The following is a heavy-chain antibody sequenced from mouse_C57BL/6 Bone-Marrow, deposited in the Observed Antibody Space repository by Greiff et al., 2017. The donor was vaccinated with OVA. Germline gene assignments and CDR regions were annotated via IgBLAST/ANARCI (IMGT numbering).Heavy chain of an antibody. D-gene: IGHD4-1*01. J-gene: IGHJ2*01. CDR2: ISNLAYSI. CDR3: ARLTGTKGYFDY. V-gene: IGHV5-15*01. CDR1: GFTFSDYG. Sequence: EVHLVESGGGLVQPGGSLKLSCAASGFTFSDYGMAWVRQASRKGPEWVAFISNLAYSIYYADTVTGRFTISRENAKNTLYLEMSSLRSEDTAMYYCARLTGTKGYFDYWGQGTTLTVSS.